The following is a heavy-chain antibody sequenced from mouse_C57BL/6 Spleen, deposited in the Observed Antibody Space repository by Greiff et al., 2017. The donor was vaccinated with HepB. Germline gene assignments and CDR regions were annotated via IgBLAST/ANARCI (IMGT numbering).Heavy chain of an antibody. CDR1: GYAFTNYL. J-gene: IGHJ2*01. Sequence: VQLKQSGAELVRPGTSVKVSCKASGYAFTNYLIEWVKQRPGQGLEWIGVINPGSGGTNYNEKFKGKATLTADKSSSTAYMQLSSLTSEDSAVYFCARRGSHFDYWGQGTTLTVSS. CDR2: INPGSGGT. V-gene: IGHV1-54*01. CDR3: ARRGSHFDY.